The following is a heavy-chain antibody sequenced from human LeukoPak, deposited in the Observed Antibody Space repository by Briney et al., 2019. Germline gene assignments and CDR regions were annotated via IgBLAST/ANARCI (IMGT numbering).Heavy chain of an antibody. CDR1: GGSISSSSYY. CDR2: LYYSGST. V-gene: IGHV4-39*02. CDR3: ARGGESTYYFDY. Sequence: PSETLSLTCTVSGGSISSSSYYWGWIRQPPGKGLEWIGSLYYSGSTHYNPSLKSRVTTSVDTSKNHFSLRLSSVTAADTAVYYCARGGESTYYFDYWGQGTLVTVSS. J-gene: IGHJ4*02. D-gene: IGHD3-16*01.